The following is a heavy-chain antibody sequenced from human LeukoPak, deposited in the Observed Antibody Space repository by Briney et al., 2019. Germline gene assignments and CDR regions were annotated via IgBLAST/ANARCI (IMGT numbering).Heavy chain of an antibody. CDR2: ISSNSDYI. D-gene: IGHD6-13*01. V-gene: IGHV3-21*01. CDR3: ARAVIAAAGALDY. Sequence: GGSLRLSCAASGFSFSTYSMSWVRQAPGKGLEWVSLISSNSDYIYYADSLKGRFTISRDNAKNSLYLQMNSLRAEDTAVYYCARAVIAAAGALDYWGQGTLVTVSS. CDR1: GFSFSTYS. J-gene: IGHJ4*02.